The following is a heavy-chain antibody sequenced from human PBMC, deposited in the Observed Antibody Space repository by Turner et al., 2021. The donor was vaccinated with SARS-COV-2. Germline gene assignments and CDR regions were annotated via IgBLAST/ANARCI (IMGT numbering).Heavy chain of an antibody. V-gene: IGHV4-39*01. D-gene: IGHD1-1*01. Sequence: QLQLPESGPGLVKPSETLSLTCPVSGGSIRSSSYYWGWIRQPPGKGLEWIGSIYYSGSTYYNPSLKSRVTISVDTSKNQFSLKLSSVTAADTAVYYCARLRPTQNFDYWGQGTLVTVSS. CDR1: GGSIRSSSYY. CDR2: IYYSGST. CDR3: ARLRPTQNFDY. J-gene: IGHJ4*02.